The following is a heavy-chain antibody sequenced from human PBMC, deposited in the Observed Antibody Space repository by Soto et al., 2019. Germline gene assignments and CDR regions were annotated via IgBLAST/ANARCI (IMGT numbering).Heavy chain of an antibody. CDR1: GFTFRSYA. CDR3: AKVYSSNWYLGYYFDY. J-gene: IGHJ4*02. Sequence: PGGSLRLSCAASGFTFRSYAMSWVRQAPGKGLEWVSLISGSGDSLFTADSVKGRFSISRDNSKNTLYLQMNNLRAEDTVVYYCAKVYSSNWYLGYYFDYWGQGTLVTVSS. CDR2: ISGSGDSL. D-gene: IGHD6-13*01. V-gene: IGHV3-23*01.